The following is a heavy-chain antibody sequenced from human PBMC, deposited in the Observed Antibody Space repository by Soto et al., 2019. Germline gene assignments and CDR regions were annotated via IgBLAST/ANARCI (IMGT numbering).Heavy chain of an antibody. V-gene: IGHV4-34*01. D-gene: IGHD2-15*01. J-gene: IGHJ4*02. CDR3: ARGRCSATYCYSNFDS. CDR1: GGSFSGYY. Sequence: QVQLQQWGAGLLKPSETLSLTCAVYGGSFSGYYWSWIRQPPGKGLEWIGEINHGGSTNYNPSLKSRVTMSADTSKGQFSLKLSAVTAADTAVYYCARGRCSATYCYSNFDSWGQGTLVTVSS. CDR2: INHGGST.